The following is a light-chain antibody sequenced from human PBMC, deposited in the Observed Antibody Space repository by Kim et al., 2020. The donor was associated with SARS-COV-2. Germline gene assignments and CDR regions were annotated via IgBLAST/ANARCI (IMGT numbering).Light chain of an antibody. V-gene: IGKV3D-15*01. CDR1: QSVSSN. Sequence: EIVMTQSPATLSVSPGERATLSCRASQSVSSNLAWYQQKPGQAPRLLIYGASIRATGIPARFSGSGSGTEFTLTISSLQSEDFAVYYCQHDNNWLHNTFGQGTKLEI. CDR2: GAS. CDR3: QHDNNWLHNT. J-gene: IGKJ2*01.